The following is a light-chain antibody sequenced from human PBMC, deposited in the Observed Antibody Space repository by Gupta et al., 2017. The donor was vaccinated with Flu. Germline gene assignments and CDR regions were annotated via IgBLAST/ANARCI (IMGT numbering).Light chain of an antibody. CDR1: SSDVGRSDS. Sequence: QSALTQPASVSGSPGQSLTISCPGTSSDVGRSDSVSWYQQHPGKAPKLIIYDVRNRPSGVSSRFSGSKSGNTAALTISGLEAEDETDYYCSSYTSTNTFYVFGPGTKVTVL. CDR2: DVR. J-gene: IGLJ1*01. CDR3: SSYTSTNTFYV. V-gene: IGLV2-14*01.